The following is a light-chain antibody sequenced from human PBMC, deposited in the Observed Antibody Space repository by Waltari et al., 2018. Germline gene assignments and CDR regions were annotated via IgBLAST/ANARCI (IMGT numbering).Light chain of an antibody. J-gene: IGLJ3*02. CDR1: SSNVGTNV. CDR3: AAWDDSLNGWWV. V-gene: IGLV1-44*01. CDR2: RNE. Sequence: QSVLSQPPSASGTPGQRVTISCSGRSSNVGTNVVNWYQQVPGKAPKLLIYRNERRPSGVPDRFSGSKSGSSASLAISGLQSEDEADYYCAAWDDSLNGWWVFGGGTKVTVL.